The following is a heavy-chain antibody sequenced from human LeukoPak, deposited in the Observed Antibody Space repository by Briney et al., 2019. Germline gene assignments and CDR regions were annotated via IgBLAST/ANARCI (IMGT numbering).Heavy chain of an antibody. V-gene: IGHV3-23*01. CDR2: ISGSGGST. D-gene: IGHD5-18*01. CDR3: AKEEYPMVMYDAFDI. Sequence: GGSLRLSCAASGFTFSGYARSWVRQAPGKGLEWVSAISGSGGSTYYADSVKGRFTISRDNSKNTLYLQMNSLRAEDTAVYYCAKEEYPMVMYDAFDIWGQGTMVTVSS. J-gene: IGHJ3*02. CDR1: GFTFSGYA.